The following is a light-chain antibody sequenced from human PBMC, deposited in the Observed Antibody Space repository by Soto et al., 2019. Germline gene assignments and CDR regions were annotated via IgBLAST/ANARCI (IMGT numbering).Light chain of an antibody. Sequence: DIQMPQPPSSLSASVGDRVTITCRTNQTISNYLNWYQQKPGQAPKLLVYTVSNLHSGVPSRFSGGASGTDFTLTISSLQPEDCATYYCQQSYTTSWTFGQGTKVAIK. CDR3: QQSYTTSWT. CDR2: TVS. CDR1: QTISNY. V-gene: IGKV1-39*01. J-gene: IGKJ1*01.